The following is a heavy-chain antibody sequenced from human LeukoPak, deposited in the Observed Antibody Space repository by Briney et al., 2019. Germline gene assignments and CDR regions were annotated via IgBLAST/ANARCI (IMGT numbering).Heavy chain of an antibody. J-gene: IGHJ1*01. D-gene: IGHD5-24*01. CDR3: ARVGRMATPTSTAEHFQH. Sequence: GGSLRLSCAASGFTVSSNFMSWVRQAPGKGLEWVSVIYSGGSTYYADSVKGRFTISRDNSKNTLYLQMNSLRAEDTAVYYCARVGRMATPTSTAEHFQHWGQGTLVTVSS. CDR2: IYSGGST. CDR1: GFTVSSNF. V-gene: IGHV3-53*01.